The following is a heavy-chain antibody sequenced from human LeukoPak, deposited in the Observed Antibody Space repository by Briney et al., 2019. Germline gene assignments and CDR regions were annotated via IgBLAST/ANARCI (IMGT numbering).Heavy chain of an antibody. CDR3: ARVGYSYGYSAFDI. V-gene: IGHV1-46*01. D-gene: IGHD5-18*01. CDR2: INPSGSST. CDR1: GYSFTSHY. Sequence: ASVKVSCKASGYSFTSHYMHWVRQAPGQGLEWLGLINPSGSSTLYAQKFQGRVTMTRDMSTTTDYMELSSLRSEDTAVYYCARVGYSYGYSAFDIWGQGTMVTVSS. J-gene: IGHJ3*02.